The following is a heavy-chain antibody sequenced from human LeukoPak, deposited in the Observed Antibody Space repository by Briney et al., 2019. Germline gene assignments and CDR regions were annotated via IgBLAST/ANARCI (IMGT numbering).Heavy chain of an antibody. CDR2: INPSGGST. D-gene: IGHD3-22*01. CDR1: GYTFTSYY. V-gene: IGHV1-46*01. CDR3: ARVGYHYDSSGYYYGY. Sequence: ASVKVSCKASGYTFTSYYMHWVRQAPGQGLEWMGIINPSGGSTSYAQKFQGRVTMTRDTSTSTVYMELSSLRSEDTAVYYCARVGYHYDSSGYYYGYWGQGTLVTVSS. J-gene: IGHJ4*02.